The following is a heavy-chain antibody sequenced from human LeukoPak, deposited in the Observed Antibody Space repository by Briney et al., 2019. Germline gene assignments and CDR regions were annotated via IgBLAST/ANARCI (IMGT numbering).Heavy chain of an antibody. V-gene: IGHV3-74*01. Sequence: PGGSLRLSCAASGFTFSSYWMHWVRQAPGKGLVWVSRINSDGSSTSYADSVKGRFTISRDNAKNTLYLQMNSLRAEDTAVYYCARDSTRGSYAAGIDYWGQGTLVTVSS. CDR3: ARDSTRGSYAAGIDY. CDR1: GFTFSSYW. D-gene: IGHD1-26*01. CDR2: INSDGSST. J-gene: IGHJ4*02.